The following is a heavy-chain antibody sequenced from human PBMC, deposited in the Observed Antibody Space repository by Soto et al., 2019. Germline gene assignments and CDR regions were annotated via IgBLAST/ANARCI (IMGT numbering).Heavy chain of an antibody. D-gene: IGHD5-12*01. CDR2: INPSGGST. J-gene: IGHJ3*02. V-gene: IGHV1-46*01. CDR1: GYTFTSYY. CDR3: ARDLEMATIRNAFDI. Sequence: QVQLVQSGAEVKKPGASVKVSCKASGYTFTSYYMHWVRQAPGQGLEWMGIINPSGGSTSYAQKFQGRGTMTRDTSTSTVYMELSSLRSEDTAVYYCARDLEMATIRNAFDIWGQGTMVTVSS.